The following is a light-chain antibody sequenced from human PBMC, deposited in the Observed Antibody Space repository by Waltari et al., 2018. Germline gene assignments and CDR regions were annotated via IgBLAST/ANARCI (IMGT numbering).Light chain of an antibody. CDR2: AAA. Sequence: DIQMTQSPSSVSASVGHRINIPCRASQAIGNWVAWYQQKPGKAPKLLIYAAARLQRGVPARFSGSGFGTDFTLTIVSLQPEDFATYFCQQANTFPPGVTFGGGTKVEI. CDR1: QAIGNW. CDR3: QQANTFPPGVT. V-gene: IGKV1D-12*01. J-gene: IGKJ4*01.